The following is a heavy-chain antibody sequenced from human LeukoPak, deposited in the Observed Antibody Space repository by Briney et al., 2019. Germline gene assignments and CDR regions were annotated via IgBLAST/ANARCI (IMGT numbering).Heavy chain of an antibody. CDR1: GFTFSTYA. Sequence: GGSLRLSCAASGFTFSTYAMSWVRQAPGKGLGWVSIISGGGGNTYYVDSVKGRFTISRDNSKNTLYLQMNSLRAEDTAVYYCAKEDSSTTDYWGQGTLVTVSS. CDR3: AKEDSSTTDY. CDR2: ISGGGGNT. D-gene: IGHD6-13*01. V-gene: IGHV3-23*01. J-gene: IGHJ4*02.